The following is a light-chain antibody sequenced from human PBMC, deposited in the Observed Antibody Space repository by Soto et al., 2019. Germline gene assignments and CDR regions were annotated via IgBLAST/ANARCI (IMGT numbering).Light chain of an antibody. Sequence: QSVLTQPASVSGSPGQSITISCTGTSSDVGGYNYVSWYQQHPGKAPKLMIYDVSNRPSEVSNRFSGTKSGNTASLTISGLQAEDEAEYYCRSYTSSSTLVFGTGTKLTVL. CDR2: DVS. V-gene: IGLV2-14*01. CDR3: RSYTSSSTLV. J-gene: IGLJ1*01. CDR1: SSDVGGYNY.